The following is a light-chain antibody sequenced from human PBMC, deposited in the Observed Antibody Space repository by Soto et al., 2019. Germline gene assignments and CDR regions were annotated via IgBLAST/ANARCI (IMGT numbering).Light chain of an antibody. V-gene: IGLV1-40*01. J-gene: IGLJ2*01. CDR3: QSYDSSLSGVV. CDR1: SSNIGAGFD. Sequence: QSVLTQPPSVSGAPGQRITISCTGSSSNIGAGFDVHWYQQLPGTAPKLLIYGNSNRPSGVPDRFSGSKSGTSASLAITGLQAEDEAEYYCQSYDSSLSGVVFGGGTKLTFL. CDR2: GNS.